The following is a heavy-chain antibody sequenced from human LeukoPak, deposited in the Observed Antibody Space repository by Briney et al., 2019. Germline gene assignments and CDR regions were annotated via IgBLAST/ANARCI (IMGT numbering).Heavy chain of an antibody. V-gene: IGHV3-7*01. CDR2: IKQDGSDK. CDR1: GFTFGSYW. Sequence: PGGSLRLSCAASGFTFGSYWMSWVRQAPGQGLEWVANIKQDGSDKYYVGSVKGRFTISRDNAKNSLYLQMNSLRAEDTAVYYCAREGSSGWYWDYWGQGTLVTVSS. D-gene: IGHD6-19*01. CDR3: AREGSSGWYWDY. J-gene: IGHJ4*02.